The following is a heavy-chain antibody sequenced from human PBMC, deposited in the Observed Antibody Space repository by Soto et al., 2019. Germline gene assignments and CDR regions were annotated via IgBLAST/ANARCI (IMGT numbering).Heavy chain of an antibody. V-gene: IGHV4-61*01. CDR3: ARLIVVVTVEL. D-gene: IGHD1-26*01. J-gene: IGHJ4*02. CDR1: GDSVSSDSYF. Sequence: SETLSLTCTVSGDSVSSDSYFLTWILQPPGKGLEWIAYISYTGDTNYNPSLKSRVTISVDTSTNQFFLTLTSVTAADTAVDFCARLIVVVTVELWGQGSLVTLSS. CDR2: ISYTGDT.